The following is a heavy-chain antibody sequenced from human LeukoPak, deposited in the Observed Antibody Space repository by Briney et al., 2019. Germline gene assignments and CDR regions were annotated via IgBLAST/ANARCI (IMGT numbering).Heavy chain of an antibody. Sequence: SVKVSCKASRGTFSSYAISWVRQAPGQGLEWMGGIIPIFGTANYAQKFQGRVTITADESTSTAYMELSSLRSEDTAVYYCARAQTYYDYVWGSYRYTYFDYWGQGTLVTVSS. CDR1: RGTFSSYA. CDR3: ARAQTYYDYVWGSYRYTYFDY. V-gene: IGHV1-69*13. D-gene: IGHD3-16*02. CDR2: IIPIFGTA. J-gene: IGHJ4*02.